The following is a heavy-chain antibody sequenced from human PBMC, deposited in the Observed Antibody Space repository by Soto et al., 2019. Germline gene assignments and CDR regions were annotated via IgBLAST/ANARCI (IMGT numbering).Heavy chain of an antibody. CDR1: VYSIISINW. J-gene: IGHJ6*02. CDR3: AREPRESYYYYYGMDV. V-gene: IGHV4-4*02. Sequence: SETLSLTCSCSVYSIISINWCICGRQPPGKWLEWIVEIYHIFSTNYNPSLKSRVTISVDKSKNQFSLKLSSVTAADKAVYYCAREPRESYYYYYGMDVWGQVRTVIGSS. CDR2: IYHIFST.